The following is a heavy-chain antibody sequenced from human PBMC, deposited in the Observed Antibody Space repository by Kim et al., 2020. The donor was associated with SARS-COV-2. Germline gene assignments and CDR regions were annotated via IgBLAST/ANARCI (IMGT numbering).Heavy chain of an antibody. J-gene: IGHJ4*02. Sequence: GGSLRLSCAASGFTFSTSVMNWVRQAPGKGPHWVSSISGGSTWYADSVKGRFIISGDNSKNTLFLQMNSVRAEDTAVYYCAKRGQEREFDYWGQGTLVTVSS. V-gene: IGHV3-23*01. CDR1: GFTFSTSV. CDR3: AKRGQEREFDY. CDR2: ISGGST. D-gene: IGHD1-1*01.